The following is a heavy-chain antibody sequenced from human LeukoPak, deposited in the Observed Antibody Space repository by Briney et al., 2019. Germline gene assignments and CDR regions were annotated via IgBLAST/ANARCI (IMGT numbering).Heavy chain of an antibody. V-gene: IGHV3-9*01. CDR3: AGGSGVYYCYMDV. CDR2: ISWNSGSI. Sequence: GRSLRLSCAASGFTFDDYAMHWVRQAPGKGLEWVSGISWNSGSIGYADSVKGRFTISRDNAKNSLYLQMNSLRAEDTALYYCAGGSGVYYCYMDVWGKGTTVTVSS. D-gene: IGHD3-10*01. J-gene: IGHJ6*03. CDR1: GFTFDDYA.